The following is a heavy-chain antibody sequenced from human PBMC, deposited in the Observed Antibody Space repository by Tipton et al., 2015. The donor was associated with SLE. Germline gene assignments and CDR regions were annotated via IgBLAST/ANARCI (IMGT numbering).Heavy chain of an antibody. D-gene: IGHD1-14*01. V-gene: IGHV4-59*11. CDR1: GGSFSSHY. CDR2: IYYSGST. J-gene: IGHJ4*02. Sequence: TLSLTCAVYGGSFSSHYWSWIRQPPGKGLEWIGYIYYSGSTNYNPSLKSRVTISVDTSKNQFSLKLSSVTAADTAVYYCTGDEPSYFDYWGQGTLVTVSS. CDR3: TGDEPSYFDY.